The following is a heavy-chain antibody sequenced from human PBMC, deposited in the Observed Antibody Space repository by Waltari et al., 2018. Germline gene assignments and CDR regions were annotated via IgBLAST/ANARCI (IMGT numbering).Heavy chain of an antibody. D-gene: IGHD1-26*01. CDR1: GFTFSHAG. CDR3: TTEGLEVGATDFDF. J-gene: IGHJ4*01. Sequence: EVQLVESGGGLVKPGGSLRLSCAASGFTFSHAGMNWVRRAPGKGLEWVGRIQSKRVGGQTDYGATDYGAPVKGRFTISRDDSKDTLYLQMNSLKTEDTAMYYCTTEGLEVGATDFDFWGQGTLVTVSS. V-gene: IGHV3-15*07. CDR2: IQSKRVGGQTDYGAT.